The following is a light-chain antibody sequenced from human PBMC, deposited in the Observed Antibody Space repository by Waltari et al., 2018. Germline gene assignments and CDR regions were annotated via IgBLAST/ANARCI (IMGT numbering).Light chain of an antibody. V-gene: IGLV2-23*01. J-gene: IGLJ3*02. CDR1: SSDVGSQNL. CDR3: CSYAGRRTLV. Sequence: QSALTQPAAVSGSPGQTITISCTGTSSDVGSQNLAPWYQASPGKAPKLLIYEDTKRPSGSSDRFSGSKSGNTASLTISGLQAEDEADYYCCSYAGRRTLVFGGGTKVTVL. CDR2: EDT.